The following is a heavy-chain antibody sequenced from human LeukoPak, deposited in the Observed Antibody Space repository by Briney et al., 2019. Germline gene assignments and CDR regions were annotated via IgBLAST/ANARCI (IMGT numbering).Heavy chain of an antibody. CDR3: AREYTDMIVVVFTSSGGAFDI. CDR1: GYRFTNYG. CDR2: ISGYNGYT. Sequence: ASVKVSCKASGYRFTNYGISWVRQAPGQGLEWMGWISGYNGYTNYAQKLQGRVTMTTETATNTAYMELRSLRSDDTAVYYCAREYTDMIVVVFTSSGGAFDIWGQGTMVTVSS. V-gene: IGHV1-18*01. J-gene: IGHJ3*02. D-gene: IGHD3-22*01.